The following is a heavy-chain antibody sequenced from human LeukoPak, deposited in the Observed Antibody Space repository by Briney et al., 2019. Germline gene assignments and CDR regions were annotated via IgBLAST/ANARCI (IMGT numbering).Heavy chain of an antibody. J-gene: IGHJ3*02. CDR3: ARDPGWSSLDI. CDR2: INQDAGTT. Sequence: GGSLRLSCVASGFSFTSYWMSWVRQAPGKDLEFVANINQDAGTTNYVDSVKGRFTISRDNAENSLYLQMSSLRAEDTALYYCARDPGWSSLDIWGQGIMVTASS. V-gene: IGHV3-7*03. CDR1: GFSFTSYW. D-gene: IGHD2-15*01.